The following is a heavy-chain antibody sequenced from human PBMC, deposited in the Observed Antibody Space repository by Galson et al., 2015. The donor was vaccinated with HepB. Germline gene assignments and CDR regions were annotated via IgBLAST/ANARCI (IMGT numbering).Heavy chain of an antibody. V-gene: IGHV1-69*06. CDR2: IIPIFGTA. Sequence: SVKVSCKASGGTFSSYAISWVRQAPGQGLEWMGGIIPIFGTANYAQKFQGRVTITADKSTSTAYMELSSLRSEDTAVYYCATPTPGGIVVVPAVYYGMDVWGQGTTVTVSS. J-gene: IGHJ6*02. CDR3: ATPTPGGIVVVPAVYYGMDV. CDR1: GGTFSSYA. D-gene: IGHD2-2*01.